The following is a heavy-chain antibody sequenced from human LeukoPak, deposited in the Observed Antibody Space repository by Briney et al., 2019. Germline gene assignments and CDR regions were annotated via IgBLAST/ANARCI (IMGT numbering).Heavy chain of an antibody. V-gene: IGHV4-59*01. D-gene: IGHD4-17*01. CDR1: GGSISTYY. J-gene: IGHJ2*01. Sequence: SETLSLTCTVSGGSISTYYWSWIRQPPGKGLQWLGYTYYRGSTNYNPSLKSRVTISVDTSKNQFSLQLSSVTAADTAVYYCARGGYTTGGYWYLDLWGRGTLVTVS. CDR2: TYYRGST. CDR3: ARGGYTTGGYWYLDL.